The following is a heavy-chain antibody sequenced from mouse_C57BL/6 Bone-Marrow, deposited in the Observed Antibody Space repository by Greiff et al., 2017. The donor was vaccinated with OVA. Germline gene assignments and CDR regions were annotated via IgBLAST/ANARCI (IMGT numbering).Heavy chain of an antibody. CDR3: AREQLRRHAMDY. Sequence: QVQLQQPGAELVKPGASVKLSCKASGYTFTSYWMHWVKQRPGQGLEWIGMIHPNSGSTNYNEKFKSKATLTVDKSSSTAYMQLSSLTSEDSAVYYCAREQLRRHAMDYWGQGTSVTVSS. D-gene: IGHD3-2*02. V-gene: IGHV1-64*01. J-gene: IGHJ4*01. CDR2: IHPNSGST. CDR1: GYTFTSYW.